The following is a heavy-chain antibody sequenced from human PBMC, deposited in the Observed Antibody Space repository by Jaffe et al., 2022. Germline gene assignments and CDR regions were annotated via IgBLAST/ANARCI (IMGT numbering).Heavy chain of an antibody. J-gene: IGHJ2*01. V-gene: IGHV4-38-2*01. CDR1: GYSISSGYY. Sequence: QVQLQESGPGLVKPSETLSLTCAVSGYSISSGYYWGWIRQPPGKGLEWIGSIYHSGSTYYNPSLKSRVTISVDTSKNQFSLKLSSVTAADTAVYYCARHGGSYSYWYFDLWGRGTLVTVSS. CDR3: ARHGGSYSYWYFDL. CDR2: IYHSGST. D-gene: IGHD1-26*01.